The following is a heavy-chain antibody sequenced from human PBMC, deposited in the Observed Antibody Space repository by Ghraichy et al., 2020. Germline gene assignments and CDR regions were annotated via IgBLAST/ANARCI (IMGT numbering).Heavy chain of an antibody. Sequence: SVKVSCKASGGTFSSYAISWVRQAPGQGLEWMGGIIPIFGTANYAQKFQGRVTITADESTSTAYMELSSLRSEDTAVYYCARDRVAARKYFDYWGQGTLVTVSS. CDR2: IIPIFGTA. J-gene: IGHJ4*02. D-gene: IGHD6-6*01. CDR1: GGTFSSYA. CDR3: ARDRVAARKYFDY. V-gene: IGHV1-69*13.